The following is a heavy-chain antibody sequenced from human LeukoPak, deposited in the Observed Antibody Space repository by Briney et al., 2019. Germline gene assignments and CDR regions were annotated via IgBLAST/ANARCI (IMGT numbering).Heavy chain of an antibody. J-gene: IGHJ3*02. CDR2: INLNSGGT. CDR1: GYTFTGYY. V-gene: IGHV1-2*02. CDR3: ARDLEQWLDGGDAFDI. Sequence: ASVKVSCKASGYTFTGYYMHWVGQAPGQGLEWMGWINLNSGGTNYAQKFQGRVTMTRDTSISTAYMELSRLRSDDTAVYYCARDLEQWLDGGDAFDIWGQGTMVTVSS. D-gene: IGHD6-19*01.